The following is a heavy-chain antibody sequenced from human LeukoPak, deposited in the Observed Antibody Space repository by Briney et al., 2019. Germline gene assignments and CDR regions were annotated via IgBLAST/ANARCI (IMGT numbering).Heavy chain of an antibody. Sequence: PGGSLRLSRVASGFSFGSYWISWVRQTPGKGLEWVANIKQDGSEEYYVDSVKGRFTISRDNAKKSLYLQMSSLRVEDTAVYYCAKDRERSPGNWGQGTLVTVSS. J-gene: IGHJ4*02. CDR2: IKQDGSEE. D-gene: IGHD6-25*01. CDR3: AKDRERSPGN. CDR1: GFSFGSYW. V-gene: IGHV3-7*01.